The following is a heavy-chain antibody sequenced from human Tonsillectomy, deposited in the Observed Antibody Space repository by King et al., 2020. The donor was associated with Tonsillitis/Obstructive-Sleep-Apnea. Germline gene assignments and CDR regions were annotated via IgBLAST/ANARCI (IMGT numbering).Heavy chain of an antibody. CDR2: IYYSGST. J-gene: IGHJ6*02. CDR3: ARVNYDIFPGYDPRAPTIYYGMDV. V-gene: IGHV4-59*01. CDR1: GVSISSYY. D-gene: IGHD3-9*01. Sequence: VQLQESGPGLVKPSETLSLTCTVSGVSISSYYWSWIRQPPGKGLEWIGYIYYSGSTNYSPSLKSRVTISIDTSTNQFSLNLTSVTAADTAVYYCARVNYDIFPGYDPRAPTIYYGMDVWGQGTTVTVSS.